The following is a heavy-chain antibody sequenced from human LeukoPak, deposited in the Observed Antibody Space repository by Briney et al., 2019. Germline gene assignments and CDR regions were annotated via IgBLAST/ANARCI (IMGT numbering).Heavy chain of an antibody. Sequence: SETLSLTCTVSGGSISSYYWSWVRQPPGKGLEWIGYIYCSGSTNYNPSLKSRVTISVDTSKNQFSLKLSSVTAADTAVYYCARRYDILTGYSHGDWFDPWGQGTLVTVSS. J-gene: IGHJ5*02. CDR3: ARRYDILTGYSHGDWFDP. D-gene: IGHD3-9*01. V-gene: IGHV4-59*01. CDR1: GGSISSYY. CDR2: IYCSGST.